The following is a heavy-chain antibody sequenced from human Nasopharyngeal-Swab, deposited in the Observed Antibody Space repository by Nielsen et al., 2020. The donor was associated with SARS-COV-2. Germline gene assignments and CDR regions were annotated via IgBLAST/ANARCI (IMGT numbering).Heavy chain of an antibody. CDR2: IYHSGST. Sequence: SETLSLTCAVSGGSTSSSNWWSWVRQPPGKGLEWIGEIYHSGSTNYNPSLKSRVTISVDKSKNQFSLKLSSVTAADTAVYYCARVGYYGSGSYSVFDYWSQGTLVTVSS. CDR1: GGSTSSSNW. D-gene: IGHD3-10*01. J-gene: IGHJ4*02. V-gene: IGHV4-4*02. CDR3: ARVGYYGSGSYSVFDY.